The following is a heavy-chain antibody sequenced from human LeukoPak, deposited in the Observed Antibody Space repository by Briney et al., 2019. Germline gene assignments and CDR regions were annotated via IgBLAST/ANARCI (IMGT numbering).Heavy chain of an antibody. CDR3: TGNGYYSLEY. J-gene: IGHJ4*02. D-gene: IGHD3-3*01. CDR1: GGSISSTNW. V-gene: IGHV4-4*02. Sequence: SETLSLTCAVSGGSISSTNWWSWVRQPPGKGLEWIGEIYHSGSTNYNPSLKSRVIISVDKSKNQFSLKLSAVTAADTAVYYCTGNGYYSLEYWGQGTLVTVSS. CDR2: IYHSGST.